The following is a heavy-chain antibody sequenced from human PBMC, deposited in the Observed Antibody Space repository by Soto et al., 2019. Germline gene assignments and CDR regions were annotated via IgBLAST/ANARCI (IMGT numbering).Heavy chain of an antibody. J-gene: IGHJ4*02. D-gene: IGHD6-19*01. V-gene: IGHV1-69*01. CDR1: GGTFSSYA. CDR3: ARVAGISGYSRGWNLDY. Sequence: HVQLVQSGAEVKKPGSSVKVSCKASGGTFSSYAISWVRQAPGQGLEWMGGIIPIFGTANYAQKFQGRVTITADESTSTAYMELSSLRSEHTAVYYCARVAGISGYSRGWNLDYWGQGTLVTVSS. CDR2: IIPIFGTA.